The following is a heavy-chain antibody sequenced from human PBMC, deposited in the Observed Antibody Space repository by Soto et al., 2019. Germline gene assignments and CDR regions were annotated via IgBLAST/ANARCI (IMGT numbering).Heavy chain of an antibody. V-gene: IGHV4-31*03. D-gene: IGHD6-6*01. CDR3: ATHFYSSSSLGWFDP. CDR2: IYYSGST. Sequence: SETLSLTCTVSGGSISSGGYYWSWIRQHPGKGLEWIGYIYYSGSTYYNPSLKSRVTISVDTSKNQFSLKLSSVTAADTAVYYCATHFYSSSSLGWFDPWGQGTLVTVSS. J-gene: IGHJ5*02. CDR1: GGSISSGGYY.